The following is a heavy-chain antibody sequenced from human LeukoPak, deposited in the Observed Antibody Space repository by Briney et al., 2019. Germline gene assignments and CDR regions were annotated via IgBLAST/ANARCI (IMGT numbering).Heavy chain of an antibody. J-gene: IGHJ6*03. V-gene: IGHV4-61*09. CDR3: ARVTVIVPRSHYYYMDV. D-gene: IGHD3-22*01. CDR1: GGSVDSSAYF. Sequence: NPSETLSLTCSVSGGSVDSSAYFWIWIRQPAGKGLEWIGHISSSGNTNYNPSLKSRVTISVDSSKNQFSLGLRSVTATDAAVYHCARVTVIVPRSHYYYMDVWGKGTTVTISS. CDR2: ISSSGNT.